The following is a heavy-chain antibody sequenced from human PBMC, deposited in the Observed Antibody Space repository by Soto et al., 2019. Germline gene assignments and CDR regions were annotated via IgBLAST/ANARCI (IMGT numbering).Heavy chain of an antibody. CDR1: GGTFSSYA. D-gene: IGHD6-19*01. J-gene: IGHJ4*02. CDR3: ASSPRGRRIAVAGTGPFDY. CDR2: IIPIFGTA. V-gene: IGHV1-69*06. Sequence: QVQLVQSGAEVKKPGSSVKVSCKASGGTFSSYAISWVRQAPGQGLEWMGGIIPIFGTANYAQKFQGRVTITADKSTSTGYMELRSLRTEDTAVYYFASSPRGRRIAVAGTGPFDYLGQGTLVTVSS.